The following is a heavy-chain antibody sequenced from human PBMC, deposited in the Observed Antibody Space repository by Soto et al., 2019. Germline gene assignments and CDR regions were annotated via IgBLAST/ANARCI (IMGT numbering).Heavy chain of an antibody. CDR2: IKHDEDEK. Sequence: GSSLRLSSAASGFAFSSFSLAWVLQPPGKGLEWVPNIKHDEDEKYSVDSLKGRFSVSRGNAKNSLCLQIKSLRPENTAVYYCALGRDYNYGMDVWGQGTSVTVSS. CDR1: GFAFSSFS. CDR3: ALGRDYNYGMDV. V-gene: IGHV3-7*03. J-gene: IGHJ6*02.